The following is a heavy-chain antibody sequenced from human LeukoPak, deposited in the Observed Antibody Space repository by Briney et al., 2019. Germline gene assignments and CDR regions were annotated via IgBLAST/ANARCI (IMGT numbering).Heavy chain of an antibody. V-gene: IGHV1-69*04. J-gene: IGHJ6*02. CDR3: ARVKGILTGYYRDYYYYGMDV. D-gene: IGHD3-9*01. CDR1: GGTFSSYA. Sequence: SVKVSCKASGGTFSSYAISWVRQAPGQGLEWMGRIIPILGIANYAQKFQGRVTITADKSTSTAYVELSSLRSEDTAVYYCARVKGILTGYYRDYYYYGMDVWGQGTTVTVSS. CDR2: IIPILGIA.